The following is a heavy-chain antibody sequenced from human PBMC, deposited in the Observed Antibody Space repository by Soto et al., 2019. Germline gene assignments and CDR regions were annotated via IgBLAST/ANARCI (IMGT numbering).Heavy chain of an antibody. V-gene: IGHV4-34*01. Sequence: SETLSLTCAVYGGSFSGYYWNLIRQPPGKGLEWIGEINHSGSTNYNPSLKSRVTISIDTSKNQFSLKLSSVTAADTAVYYCARGVQLRFLEWSSRPYYYYYMDVWGKGTTVTVSS. CDR1: GGSFSGYY. J-gene: IGHJ6*03. D-gene: IGHD3-3*01. CDR3: ARGVQLRFLEWSSRPYYYYYMDV. CDR2: INHSGST.